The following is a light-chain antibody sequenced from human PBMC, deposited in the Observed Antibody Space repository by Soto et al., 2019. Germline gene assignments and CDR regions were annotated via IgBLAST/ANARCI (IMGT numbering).Light chain of an antibody. CDR3: QQYNDWPPYT. V-gene: IGKV3-15*01. CDR2: GAS. CDR1: QSVSSY. J-gene: IGKJ2*01. Sequence: ETVMTQSPATLPVSPGERATLSCRASQSVSSYLAWYQLKPGQPPRLLIYGASTRATGIPARFSGSGSGTEFTLSISSLQSEDFAVYYCQQYNDWPPYTFGQGTKLEIK.